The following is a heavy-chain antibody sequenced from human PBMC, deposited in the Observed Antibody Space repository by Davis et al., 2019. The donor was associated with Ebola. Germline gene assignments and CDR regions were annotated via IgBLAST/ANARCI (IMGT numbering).Heavy chain of an antibody. V-gene: IGHV3-7*03. CDR2: IKQDGSEE. D-gene: IGHD3-22*01. CDR3: ARDLIHDSSGSY. Sequence: GESLKISCAASGFTFSSYWMSWVRQAPGKGLEWVANIKQDGSEEYYVDSVKGRFTISRDNAKNSLYLQMNSLRAEDTAVYYCARDLIHDSSGSYWGQGTLVIVSS. J-gene: IGHJ4*02. CDR1: GFTFSSYW.